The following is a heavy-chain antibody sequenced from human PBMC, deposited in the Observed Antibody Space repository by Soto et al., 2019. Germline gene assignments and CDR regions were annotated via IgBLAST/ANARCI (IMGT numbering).Heavy chain of an antibody. J-gene: IGHJ4*02. CDR3: AKAEVDY. CDR2: MTGDGRTT. V-gene: IGHV3-74*03. Sequence: GGSLRLSCAGSGFTFGDYGMHWVRQPPGKGPEWVSRMTGDGRTTQYADSVKGRFTASRDNAKSTLYLQINSLRAEDTAVYYCAKAEVDYWGPGTLVTVSS. CDR1: GFTFGDYG.